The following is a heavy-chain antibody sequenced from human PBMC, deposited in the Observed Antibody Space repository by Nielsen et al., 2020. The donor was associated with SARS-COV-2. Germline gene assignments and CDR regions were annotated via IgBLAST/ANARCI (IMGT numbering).Heavy chain of an antibody. Sequence: GGSLRLSCAASGFTFSSYAMHWVRQAPGKGLEWVAVISYDGSNKYYADSVKGRFTISRDNSKNTLYLQMNSLRVEDTAVYYCVKWVELDFGYYYYGMDVWGQGTTVTVSS. CDR3: VKWVELDFGYYYYGMDV. D-gene: IGHD1-26*01. CDR2: ISYDGSNK. CDR1: GFTFSSYA. V-gene: IGHV3-30-3*02. J-gene: IGHJ6*02.